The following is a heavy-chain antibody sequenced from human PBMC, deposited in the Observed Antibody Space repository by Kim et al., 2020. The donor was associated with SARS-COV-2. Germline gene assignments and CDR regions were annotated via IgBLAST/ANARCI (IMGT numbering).Heavy chain of an antibody. V-gene: IGHV3-30*18. CDR2: ISYDGSNK. D-gene: IGHD3-10*01. CDR3: AKEFGNPGYYGMDV. Sequence: HWGRQAPGKGLEWVAVISYDGSNKYYADSVKGRFTISRDNSKNTLYLQMNSLRAEDTDVYYCAKEFGNPGYYGMDVWGQGTTVTVSS. J-gene: IGHJ6*02.